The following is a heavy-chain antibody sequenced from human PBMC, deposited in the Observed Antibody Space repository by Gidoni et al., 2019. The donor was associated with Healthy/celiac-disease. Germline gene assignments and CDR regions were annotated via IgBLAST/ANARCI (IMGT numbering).Heavy chain of an antibody. CDR3: AILHSSPHY. J-gene: IGHJ4*02. D-gene: IGHD6-13*01. CDR1: GGSFRGYY. CDR2: INRSGST. V-gene: IGHV4-34*01. Sequence: QVQLQQWGAGLLKPSETLSLTCAVYGGSFRGYYWSWIRQPPGKGLEWIGEINRSGSTNYNPSLKSRVTISVDTSKNQFSLRLSSVTAADTAVYFCAILHSSPHYWGQGTLVTVSS.